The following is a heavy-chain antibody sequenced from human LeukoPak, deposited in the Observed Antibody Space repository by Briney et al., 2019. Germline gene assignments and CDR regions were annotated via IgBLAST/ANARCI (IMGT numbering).Heavy chain of an antibody. D-gene: IGHD1/OR15-1a*01. CDR3: ARDGYGNNYMDV. CDR1: GFSVSSNF. V-gene: IGHV3-53*01. CDR2: IYSGGTT. Sequence: PEGSLGLSCAASGFSVSSNFMSWVRQAPGKGLEWVSVIYSGGTTYYADSVKGRFTISRDNSKNTLSLQMNSLRAEDTAVYYCARDGYGNNYMDVWGKGTTVTVSS. J-gene: IGHJ6*03.